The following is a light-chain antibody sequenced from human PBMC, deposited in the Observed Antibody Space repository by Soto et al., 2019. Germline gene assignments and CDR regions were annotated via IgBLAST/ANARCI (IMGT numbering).Light chain of an antibody. CDR3: QQANSFSP. CDR1: QDISSW. V-gene: IGKV1-12*01. CDR2: AAS. Sequence: DLQMTQSPSSVSASVGDRVTITCRASQDISSWLAWYQQKPGKAPELLIYAASSLQSGVPSRFSGSGSGTDFTLTISSLQPEDFATYYCQQANSFSPFGGGTKVEIK. J-gene: IGKJ4*01.